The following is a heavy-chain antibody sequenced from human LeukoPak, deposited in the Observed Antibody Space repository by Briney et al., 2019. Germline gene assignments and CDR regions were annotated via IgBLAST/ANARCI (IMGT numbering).Heavy chain of an antibody. Sequence: RAGGSLRLSCAASGFTFRSYRMNWVRQAPGKGLEWVASIKQGESERYYVDSVNGRFTISRDNAKNSLYLQMNSLRAEDTAVYYCARGDNSAFDIWGQGTMVTASS. CDR1: GFTFRSYR. D-gene: IGHD3-22*01. CDR2: IKQGESER. J-gene: IGHJ3*02. V-gene: IGHV3-7*04. CDR3: ARGDNSAFDI.